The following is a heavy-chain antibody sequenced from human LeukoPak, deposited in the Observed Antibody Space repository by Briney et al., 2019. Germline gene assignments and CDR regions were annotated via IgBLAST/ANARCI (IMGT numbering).Heavy chain of an antibody. V-gene: IGHV3-7*01. CDR2: IKQEGSER. Sequence: GGSLRLSCATSGFPFSRYWMTWVRQAPGKGLEWVAYIKQEGSERYYGDSVEGRFAISRDNARNSVYLQMNSLRAEDTATYYCARSESTMTTWSMDYWGQGILVTVSS. D-gene: IGHD5-24*01. CDR1: GFPFSRYW. CDR3: ARSESTMTTWSMDY. J-gene: IGHJ4*02.